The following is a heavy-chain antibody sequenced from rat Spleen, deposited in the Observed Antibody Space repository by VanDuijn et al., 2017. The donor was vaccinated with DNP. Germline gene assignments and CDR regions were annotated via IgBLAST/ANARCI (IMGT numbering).Heavy chain of an antibody. CDR2: IGSDGYAP. D-gene: IGHD4-3*01. CDR3: IRWNSGHFDY. Sequence: EVQLVETGGGLVQPGRSLKLSCVASGFTFSSYWMFWVRQAPTKGLEWVAYIGSDGYAPYYGDSVKGRFTISRDNAKNTLYLQMNSLRSEDMATYYCIRWNSGHFDYWGQGVMVTVSS. J-gene: IGHJ2*01. V-gene: IGHV5-22*01. CDR1: GFTFSSYW.